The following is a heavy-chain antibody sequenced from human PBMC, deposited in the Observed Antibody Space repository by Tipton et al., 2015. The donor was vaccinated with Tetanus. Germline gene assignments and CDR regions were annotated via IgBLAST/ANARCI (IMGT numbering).Heavy chain of an antibody. J-gene: IGHJ2*01. V-gene: IGHV3-9*01. CDR1: GFTFDDYA. CDR2: ISWNSGSI. D-gene: IGHD6-19*01. Sequence: SLRLSCAASGFTFDDYAMHWVRQAPGKGLEWVSGISWNSGSIGYADSVKGRFTISRDNAKNSLYLQMNSLRAEDTALYYCAKDKGIAVAGTWYFDLWGRGTLVTVSS. CDR3: AKDKGIAVAGTWYFDL.